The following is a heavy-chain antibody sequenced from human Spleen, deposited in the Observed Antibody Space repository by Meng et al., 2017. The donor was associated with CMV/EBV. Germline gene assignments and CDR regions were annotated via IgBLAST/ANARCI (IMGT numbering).Heavy chain of an antibody. J-gene: IGHJ4*02. Sequence: QVLLLQSGPEMKKPGASVNVSCKAAGYTFTSYGISWVRQAPGQGLEWMGWINTNTGNPTYAQGFTGRFVFSLDTSVSTAYLQISSLKAEDTAVYYCARGDYYDSSGLDYWGQGTLVTVSS. CDR3: ARGDYYDSSGLDY. V-gene: IGHV7-4-1*02. CDR2: INTNTGNP. D-gene: IGHD3-22*01. CDR1: GYTFTSYG.